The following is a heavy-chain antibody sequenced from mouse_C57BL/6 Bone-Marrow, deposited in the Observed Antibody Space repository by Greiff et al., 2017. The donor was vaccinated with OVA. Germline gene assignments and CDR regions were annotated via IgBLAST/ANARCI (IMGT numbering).Heavy chain of an antibody. CDR1: GYAFTNYL. V-gene: IGHV1-54*01. CDR3: ARWTDY. CDR2: INPGSGGT. Sequence: VQLVESGAELVRPGTSVKVSCKASGYAFTNYLIEWVKQRPGQGLEWIGVINPGSGGTNYNEKFKGKATLTADKSSSTAYMQLSSLTSEDSAVYFCARWTDYWGQGTTLTVSS. J-gene: IGHJ2*01.